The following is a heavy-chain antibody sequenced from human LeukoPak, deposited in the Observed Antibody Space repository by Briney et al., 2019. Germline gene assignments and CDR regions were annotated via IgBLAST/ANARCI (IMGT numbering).Heavy chain of an antibody. Sequence: KPSETLSLTCTVSGGSISSYFWSWIRQPPGKGLEWIGYVYYSGSTNYNPSLKSRVTISVDTSKKQFSLKLSSATAADTAVYYCARVLDLSKRGLDAFDIWAKGQWSPSLQ. CDR1: GGSISSYF. D-gene: IGHD3-16*01. J-gene: IGHJ3*02. V-gene: IGHV4-59*01. CDR3: ARVLDLSKRGLDAFDI. CDR2: VYYSGST.